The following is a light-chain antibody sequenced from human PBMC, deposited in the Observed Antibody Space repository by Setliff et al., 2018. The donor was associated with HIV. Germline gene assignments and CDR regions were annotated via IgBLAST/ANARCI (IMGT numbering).Light chain of an antibody. Sequence: EIVMTQSPATLSVSPGERATLSCRASQSVSSNLAWYQQKPGQAPRLLIYGASTRATGIPARFSGGGSGTEFTLTISSLQSEDFAVYYCQQYNNWPQMFGQGTKVDIK. V-gene: IGKV3-15*01. CDR1: QSVSSN. CDR2: GAS. CDR3: QQYNNWPQM. J-gene: IGKJ1*01.